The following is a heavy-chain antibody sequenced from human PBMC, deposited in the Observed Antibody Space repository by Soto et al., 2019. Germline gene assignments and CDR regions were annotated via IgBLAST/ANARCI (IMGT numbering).Heavy chain of an antibody. CDR2: IIPIFGTA. Sequence: ASVKVSCNASGGTFSSYAISWVRQAPGQGPEWMGGIIPIFGTANYAQKFQGRVTITADKSTSTAYMELSSLRSEDTAVYYCARLYYDILTYYYYYGMDVWGQGTTVTVSS. D-gene: IGHD3-9*01. CDR1: GGTFSSYA. J-gene: IGHJ6*02. V-gene: IGHV1-69*06. CDR3: ARLYYDILTYYYYYGMDV.